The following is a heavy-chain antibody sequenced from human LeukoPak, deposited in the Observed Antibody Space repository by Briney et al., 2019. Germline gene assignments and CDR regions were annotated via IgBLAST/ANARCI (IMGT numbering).Heavy chain of an antibody. CDR3: ARDRADGSGSF. Sequence: GGSLRLSCAASGFTFSSYSMNWVRQAPGKGLEWVSYISSSSSTIYYADSVKGRFTISRDNAKNSLYLQMNSLRAEDTAVYYCARDRADGSGSFWGQGTLVTVSS. V-gene: IGHV3-48*04. CDR2: ISSSSSTI. J-gene: IGHJ4*02. D-gene: IGHD3-22*01. CDR1: GFTFSSYS.